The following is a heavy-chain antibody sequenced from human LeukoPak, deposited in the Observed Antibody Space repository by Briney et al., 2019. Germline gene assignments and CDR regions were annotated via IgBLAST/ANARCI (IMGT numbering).Heavy chain of an antibody. CDR2: INHSGST. V-gene: IGHV4-34*01. CDR1: GGSFSGYY. J-gene: IGHJ3*02. Sequence: SETLSLTCAVYGGSFSGYYWSWIRQPPGKGLEWIGEINHSGSTNYNPSLKSRVTISVDTSKNQFSLKLSSVTAADTAVYYCARTKPTWHAFDIWGQGTMVTVSS. D-gene: IGHD2-8*01. CDR3: ARTKPTWHAFDI.